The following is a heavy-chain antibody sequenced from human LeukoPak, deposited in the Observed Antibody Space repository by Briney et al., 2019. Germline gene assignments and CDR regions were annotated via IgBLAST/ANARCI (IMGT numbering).Heavy chain of an antibody. CDR3: ARAPGLYDYVWGSYRYYFDY. CDR1: GGSISSSNW. CDR2: IYHSGST. V-gene: IGHV4-4*02. D-gene: IGHD3-16*02. Sequence: PSGTLSLTCAVSGGSISSSNWWSWVRQPPGKGLEWIGEIYHSGSTNYNPSLKSRVTISVDKFKNQFSLKLSSVTAADTAVYYCARAPGLYDYVWGSYRYYFDYWGQGTLVTVSS. J-gene: IGHJ4*02.